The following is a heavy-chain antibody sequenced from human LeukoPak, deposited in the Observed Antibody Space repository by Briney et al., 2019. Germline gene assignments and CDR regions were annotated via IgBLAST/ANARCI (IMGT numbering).Heavy chain of an antibody. CDR3: ARGNNYDSGDYYSWFDP. Sequence: SVKVSCKASGGTFSSYAISWVRQAPGQGLEWMGGIIPIFGTANYAQKFQGRVTITADESTSTAYMELSSLRSEDTAVYYCARGNNYDSGDYYSWFDPWGQGTLVIVSS. J-gene: IGHJ5*02. V-gene: IGHV1-69*01. CDR2: IIPIFGTA. D-gene: IGHD3-22*01. CDR1: GGTFSSYA.